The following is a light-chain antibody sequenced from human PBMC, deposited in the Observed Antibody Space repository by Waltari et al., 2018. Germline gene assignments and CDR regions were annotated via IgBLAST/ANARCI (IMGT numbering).Light chain of an antibody. CDR2: GDD. CDR3: QVWDNRADEVV. V-gene: IGLV3-21*02. CDR1: DIGTKT. Sequence: SYVLTQPPSVSVAPGQTAPITCGGDDIGTKTVNWYQHKSGQAPVLVIYGDDDRPSGIPGRFSGSNSGDTATLTLTRVEAGDEADYSCQVWDNRADEVVFGGGTKLAVL. J-gene: IGLJ2*01.